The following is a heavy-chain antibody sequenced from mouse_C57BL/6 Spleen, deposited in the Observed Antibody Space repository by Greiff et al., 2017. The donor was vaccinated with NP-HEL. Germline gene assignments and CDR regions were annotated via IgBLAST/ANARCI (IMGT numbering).Heavy chain of an antibody. J-gene: IGHJ3*01. D-gene: IGHD4-1*01. V-gene: IGHV1-55*01. CDR2: IYPGSGST. Sequence: QVQLQQPGAELVKPGASVKMSCKASGYTFTSYWITWVKQRPGQGLEWIGDIYPGSGSTNYNEKFKSKATLTVDTSSSTAYMQLSSLTSEDSAVYYCARYELTGSRGFAYWGQGTLVTVSA. CDR1: GYTFTSYW. CDR3: ARYELTGSRGFAY.